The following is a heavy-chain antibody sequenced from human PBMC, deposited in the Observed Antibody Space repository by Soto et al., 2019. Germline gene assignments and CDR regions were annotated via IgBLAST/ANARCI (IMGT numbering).Heavy chain of an antibody. CDR2: INSDGSST. D-gene: IGHD3-9*01. Sequence: PGGSLRLSCAASGFTFSSYWMHWVRQAPGKGLVWVSRINSDGSSTSYADSVKGRFTISRDNAKNTLYLQMNSLRAEDTAVYYCARDARLRYFPAEQNAFDIWGQGTMVTVSS. V-gene: IGHV3-74*01. CDR3: ARDARLRYFPAEQNAFDI. CDR1: GFTFSSYW. J-gene: IGHJ3*02.